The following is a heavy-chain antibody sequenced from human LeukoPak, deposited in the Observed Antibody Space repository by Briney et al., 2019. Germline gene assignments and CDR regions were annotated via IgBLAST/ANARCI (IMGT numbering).Heavy chain of an antibody. D-gene: IGHD4-17*01. Sequence: ASVKVSCKASGYTFTSYAMNWVRQAPGQGLEWMGWINTNTGNPTYAQGFTGRFVFSLDTSVSTAYLQISSLKAEDTAVYYCARGYTKDMTSVTHFDYWGQGTLVTVSS. CDR2: INTNTGNP. CDR3: ARGYTKDMTSVTHFDY. V-gene: IGHV7-4-1*02. J-gene: IGHJ4*02. CDR1: GYTFTSYA.